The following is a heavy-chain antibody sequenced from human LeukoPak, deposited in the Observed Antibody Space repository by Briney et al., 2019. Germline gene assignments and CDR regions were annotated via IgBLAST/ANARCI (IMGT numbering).Heavy chain of an antibody. J-gene: IGHJ4*02. Sequence: GGSLRLSCTASGFTFSTYSMNWVRQAPGKGLEWVSSISSSSSHIYYAASVKGRFTISRDNAKNSLYLEMNSLRAEDTAVYYCARGPRFLEIATILSKFDSWGQGTLVTVSS. D-gene: IGHD5-24*01. CDR1: GFTFSTYS. V-gene: IGHV3-21*01. CDR2: ISSSSSHI. CDR3: ARGPRFLEIATILSKFDS.